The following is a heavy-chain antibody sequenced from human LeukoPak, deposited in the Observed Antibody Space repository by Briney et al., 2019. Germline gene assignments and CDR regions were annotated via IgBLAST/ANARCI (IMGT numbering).Heavy chain of an antibody. CDR2: ISSSSSYI. CDR3: ARDACSGGSCYLGYYYYYGMDV. V-gene: IGHV3-21*04. D-gene: IGHD2-15*01. J-gene: IGHJ6*02. Sequence: GGSLRLSCAASGFTFSSYSMNWVRQAPGKGLEWVSSISSSSSYIYYADSVKGRFTVSRDNAKNSLYLQMNSLRAEDTAVYYCARDACSGGSCYLGYYYYYGMDVWGQGTTVTVSS. CDR1: GFTFSSYS.